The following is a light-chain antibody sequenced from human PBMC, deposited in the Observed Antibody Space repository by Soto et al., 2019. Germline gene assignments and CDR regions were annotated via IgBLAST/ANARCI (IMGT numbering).Light chain of an antibody. CDR2: AAS. V-gene: IGKV1-39*01. CDR1: QSIRSY. J-gene: IGKJ1*01. CDR3: QQSYSTPRT. Sequence: DIQMTQSPSSLSASVGARVTIPCRASQSIRSYLNWYQQKPGKAPKLLIYAASSLQSGVPSRFSGSGSGTDFTLTISSLQPEDFATYYCQQSYSTPRTFGQGTKVEIK.